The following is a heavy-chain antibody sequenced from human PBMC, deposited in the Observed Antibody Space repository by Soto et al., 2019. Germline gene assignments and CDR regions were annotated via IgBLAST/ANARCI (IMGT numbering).Heavy chain of an antibody. CDR3: ARESEDLTSNFDY. V-gene: IGHV3-21*06. CDR2: ISSTTNYI. Sequence: EVQLVESGGGLAKPGGSLRLSCAASGFTFTRYSMNWVRQAPGKGLEWVSSISSTTNYIYYGDSMKGRFTISRDNGKNSLSLEIHSLRAEDTAVYYCARESEDLTSNFDYWGQGTLVTVSS. CDR1: GFTFTRYS. J-gene: IGHJ4*02.